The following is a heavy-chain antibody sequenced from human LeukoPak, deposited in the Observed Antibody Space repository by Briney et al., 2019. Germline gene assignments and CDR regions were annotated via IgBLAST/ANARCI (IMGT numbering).Heavy chain of an antibody. CDR2: ISSSSSYT. V-gene: IGHV3-11*06. J-gene: IGHJ4*02. CDR3: ARVLTGSYFDY. D-gene: IGHD3-9*01. Sequence: GGSLRLSCAASGFTFSSYAMSWIRQAPGKGLEWVSYISSSSSYTNYADSVKGRFTISRDNAKNSLYLQMNSLRAEDTAVYYCARVLTGSYFDYWGQGTLVTVSS. CDR1: GFTFSSYA.